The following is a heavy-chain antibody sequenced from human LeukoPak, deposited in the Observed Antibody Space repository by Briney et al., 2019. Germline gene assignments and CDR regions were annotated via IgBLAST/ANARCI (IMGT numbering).Heavy chain of an antibody. CDR2: ISSSGSYT. CDR3: ASIYGSSGYSDY. D-gene: IGHD3-22*01. Sequence: GGSLRLSCAASGFSFSDYYMSWIRQAPWKGLEWVSYISSSGSYTNYADSVKGRFTISRDNAKNSLYLQMNSLRAEDTAVYYCASIYGSSGYSDYWGQGTLFTVSS. V-gene: IGHV3-11*06. J-gene: IGHJ4*02. CDR1: GFSFSDYY.